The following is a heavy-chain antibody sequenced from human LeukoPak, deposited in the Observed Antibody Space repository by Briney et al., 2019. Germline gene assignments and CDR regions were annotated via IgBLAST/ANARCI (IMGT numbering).Heavy chain of an antibody. J-gene: IGHJ4*02. CDR1: GFTFSSYA. CDR2: ISGSGGST. V-gene: IGHV3-23*01. D-gene: IGHD3-9*01. CDR3: AKGLERYDILTGPNFDY. Sequence: PGGSLRLSCAASGFTFSSYAMSWVRQAPGKGLEWVSAISGSGGSTYYADSVKGRFTISRDNSKNTLYLQMNSLRAEDTAVYYCAKGLERYDILTGPNFDYWGQGTLVTVSS.